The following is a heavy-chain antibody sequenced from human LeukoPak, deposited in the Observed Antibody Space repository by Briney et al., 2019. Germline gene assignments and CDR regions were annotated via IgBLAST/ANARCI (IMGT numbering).Heavy chain of an antibody. CDR3: ATGRYFDKFGVY. D-gene: IGHD3-9*01. CDR1: GYSFTDYH. CDR2: VNPENGET. Sequence: GASVKVSCKPSGYSFTDYHIHWVQQAPGGGLEWMGRVNPENGETLSAHKFQRVTMTADSSTDTVYMELTSLRSEDTAVYYCATGRYFDKFGVYWGQGTLVSVSS. V-gene: IGHV1-69-2*01. J-gene: IGHJ4*02.